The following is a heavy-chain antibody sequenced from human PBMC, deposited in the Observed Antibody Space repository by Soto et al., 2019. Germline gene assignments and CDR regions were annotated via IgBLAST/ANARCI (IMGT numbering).Heavy chain of an antibody. CDR2: IYWDDDK. J-gene: IGHJ4*02. CDR1: GFSLSTSGVG. CDR3: AHFPYSSGYYYRSNYFDY. D-gene: IGHD3-22*01. V-gene: IGHV2-5*02. Sequence: SGPTLVNPTQTLTLTCTFSGFSLSTSGVGVGWIRQPPGKALEWLALIYWDDDKRYSPSLKSRLTITKDTSKNQVVLTMTNMDPVDTATYYCAHFPYSSGYYYRSNYFDYWGQGTLVTVSS.